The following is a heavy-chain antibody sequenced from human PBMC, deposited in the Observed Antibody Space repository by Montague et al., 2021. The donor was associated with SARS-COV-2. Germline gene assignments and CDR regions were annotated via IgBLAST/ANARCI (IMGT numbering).Heavy chain of an antibody. CDR2: IDNSGST. J-gene: IGHJ6*02. CDR1: GDSIRESH. V-gene: IGHV4-4*09. D-gene: IGHD3-22*01. Sequence: SETLSLTCTVSGDSIRESHWSWIRQPPGKGLEWIGYIDNSGSTNXNPALESRVTLTVSASNNQFYLTLRSVTAADTAVYYCARLNGSRVYYYHYGLDVWGQGTTVTVSS. CDR3: ARLNGSRVYYYHYGLDV.